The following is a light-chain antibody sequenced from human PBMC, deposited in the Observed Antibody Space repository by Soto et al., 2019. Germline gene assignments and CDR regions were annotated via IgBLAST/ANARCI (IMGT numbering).Light chain of an antibody. Sequence: SYELTQPPSVSVAPGETARITCEGNNIGSQNVHWYQHKPGRAPLLVIYYDADRPSGIPARFSGSNSGNTATLTVIRVEAGDEADFYCQVWDSNTDHPVFGGGTKLTVL. V-gene: IGLV3-21*04. CDR2: YDA. CDR3: QVWDSNTDHPV. J-gene: IGLJ2*01. CDR1: NIGSQN.